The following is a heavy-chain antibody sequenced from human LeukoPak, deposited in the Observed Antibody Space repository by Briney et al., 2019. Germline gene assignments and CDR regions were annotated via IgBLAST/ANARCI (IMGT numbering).Heavy chain of an antibody. Sequence: GGSLRLSCAASRFTFSSYGMHWVRQAPGKGLEWVAFIRYDGSNKYYADSVKGRFTISRDNSKNTLYLQMNSLRAEDTAVYYCAKQYYDYVWGSYRYSYFDYWGQGTLVTVSS. CDR2: IRYDGSNK. J-gene: IGHJ4*02. CDR1: RFTFSSYG. CDR3: AKQYYDYVWGSYRYSYFDY. D-gene: IGHD3-16*02. V-gene: IGHV3-30*02.